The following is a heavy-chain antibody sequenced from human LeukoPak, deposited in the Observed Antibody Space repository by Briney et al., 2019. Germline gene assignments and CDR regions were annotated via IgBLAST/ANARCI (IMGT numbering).Heavy chain of an antibody. CDR3: ARNPGAYSYGILWGGWFDP. Sequence: SETLSLTCTVSGGSISSSSYYWGCIRQPPGKGLEWIGSIYYSGSTYYNPSLKSRVTISVDTSKNQFSLKLSSVTAADTAVYYCARNPGAYSYGILWGGWFDPWGQGTLVTVSS. CDR2: IYYSGST. CDR1: GGSISSSSYY. D-gene: IGHD5-18*01. V-gene: IGHV4-39*01. J-gene: IGHJ5*02.